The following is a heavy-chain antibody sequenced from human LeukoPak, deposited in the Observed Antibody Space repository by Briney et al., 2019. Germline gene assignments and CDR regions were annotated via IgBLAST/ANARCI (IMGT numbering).Heavy chain of an antibody. D-gene: IGHD4-17*01. CDR2: ISDSGGTT. V-gene: IGHV3-23*01. CDR1: GFNYRTYV. CDR3: TKAGNYGDYRGC. Sequence: GGSLRLSCAASGFNYRTYVVIGVRQAPGEGLEWVSGISDSGGTTYYADSVRGRFTISRDNSKNTLWLQINSLRAEDTALYYCTKAGNYGDYRGCWRQGTLVTVSS. J-gene: IGHJ4*02.